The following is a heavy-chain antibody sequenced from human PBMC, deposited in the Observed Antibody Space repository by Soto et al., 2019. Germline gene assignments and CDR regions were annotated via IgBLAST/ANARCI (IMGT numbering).Heavy chain of an antibody. D-gene: IGHD3-9*01. J-gene: IGHJ1*01. CDR1: GFTFSSYA. CDR2: ISGSGGST. Sequence: GGSLRLSCAASGFTFSSYAMSWVRQAPGKGLEWVSAISGSGGSTYYADSVKGRFTISRDNSKNTLYLQMNSLRAEDTAVYYCAKDHPTAYYDILTGYYTAEYFQHWGQGTLVTVSS. CDR3: AKDHPTAYYDILTGYYTAEYFQH. V-gene: IGHV3-23*01.